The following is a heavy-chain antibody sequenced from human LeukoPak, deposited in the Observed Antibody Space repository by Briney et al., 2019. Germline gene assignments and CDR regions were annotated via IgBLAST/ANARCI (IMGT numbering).Heavy chain of an antibody. CDR3: ARDLMVVGGGGARFDP. CDR2: IYYSGST. V-gene: IGHV4-39*07. CDR1: GGSISSSSYY. J-gene: IGHJ5*02. Sequence: SETLSLTCTVSGGSISSSSYYWGWIRQPPGKGLEWIGSIYYSGSTYYNPSLKSRVTISVDTSKNQFSLKLSSVTAADTAVYYCARDLMVVGGGGARFDPWGQGTLVTVSS. D-gene: IGHD1-26*01.